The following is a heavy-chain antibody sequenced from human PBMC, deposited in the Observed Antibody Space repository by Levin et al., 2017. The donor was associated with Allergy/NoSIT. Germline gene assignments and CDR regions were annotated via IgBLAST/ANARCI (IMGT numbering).Heavy chain of an antibody. D-gene: IGHD5-18*01. CDR1: GGSFSGYY. CDR3: ARGGPNSYGYPQPLDY. Sequence: GSLRLSCAVYGGSFSGYYWSWIRQPPGKGLEWIGEINHSGSTNYNPSLKSRVTISVDTSKNQFSLKLSSVTAADTAVYYCARGGPNSYGYPQPLDYWGQGTLVTVSS. CDR2: INHSGST. V-gene: IGHV4-34*01. J-gene: IGHJ4*02.